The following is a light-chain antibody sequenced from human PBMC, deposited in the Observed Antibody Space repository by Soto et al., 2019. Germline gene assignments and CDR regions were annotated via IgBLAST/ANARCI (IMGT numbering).Light chain of an antibody. CDR3: QSFVSSLPGPI. V-gene: IGLV1-40*01. CDR2: NYT. CDR1: NSNIGADYG. Sequence: QSVLTQPPSVSGAPGQRVTISCTGSNSNIGADYGVHWYQQFPGTAPKLLISNYTNRPSGVPDRFSASRSGSSASLAITGLQSEDEADYYCQSFVSSLPGPILGVGTKLTVL. J-gene: IGLJ2*01.